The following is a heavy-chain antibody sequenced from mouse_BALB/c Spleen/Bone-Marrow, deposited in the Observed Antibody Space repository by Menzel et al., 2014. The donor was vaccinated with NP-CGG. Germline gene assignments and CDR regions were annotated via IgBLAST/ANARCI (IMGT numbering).Heavy chain of an antibody. CDR1: GLDFSRYW. J-gene: IGHJ3*01. D-gene: IGHD1-1*02. CDR2: INPDSSTI. Sequence: EVQLVESGGGLVQPGGSLKLSCAASGLDFSRYWMSWVRQAPGKGLEWIGEINPDSSTINYTPSLKDKFIISRDNAKNTLYLQMSKVRSEDTALYYCARRGGYFAYWGQGTLVTVSA. V-gene: IGHV4-1*02. CDR3: ARRGGYFAY.